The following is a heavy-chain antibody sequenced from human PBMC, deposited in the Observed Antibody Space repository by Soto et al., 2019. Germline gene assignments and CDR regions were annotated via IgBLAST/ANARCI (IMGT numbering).Heavy chain of an antibody. CDR1: GYTFTIDG. D-gene: IGHD3-16*02. J-gene: IGHJ4*02. CDR3: ARDWREITFGGVIEPDY. V-gene: IGHV1-18*01. CDR2: ISAYNGNT. Sequence: GXSVKVSFKASGYTFTIDGISLLRQAPGQGLEWMGWISAYNGNTNYAQKLQGRVTMTTDTSTSTAYMELRSLRSDETAVYYCARDWREITFGGVIEPDYWAQGTLVTVSS.